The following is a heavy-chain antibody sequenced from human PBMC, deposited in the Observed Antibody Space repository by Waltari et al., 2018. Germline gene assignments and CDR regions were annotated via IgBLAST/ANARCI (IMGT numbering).Heavy chain of an antibody. V-gene: IGHV4-39*07. D-gene: IGHD6-13*01. CDR3: ARVPYSSSWYAYFDY. Sequence: QLQLQESGPGLVKPSETLSLTCTVSGGSISSSRYYWGWIRQPPGKGLEWIGSIYYSGSTYYNPSLKSRVTISVCTSNNQFSLKLSSVTAADTAVYYCARVPYSSSWYAYFDYWGQGTLVTVSS. J-gene: IGHJ4*02. CDR1: GGSISSSRYY. CDR2: IYYSGST.